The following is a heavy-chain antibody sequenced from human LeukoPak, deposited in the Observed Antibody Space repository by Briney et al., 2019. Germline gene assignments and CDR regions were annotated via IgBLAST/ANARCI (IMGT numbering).Heavy chain of an antibody. Sequence: SQTLSLTCTVSGGSISSGSYYWSWIRQPAGKGLEWIGRIYTSGSTNYNPSRKSRVTISVDTSKNQFSLKLSSVTAADTAVYYCARGPLLYDILTGYDYWGQGTLVTVSS. D-gene: IGHD3-9*01. CDR3: ARGPLLYDILTGYDY. CDR1: GGSISSGSYY. J-gene: IGHJ4*02. CDR2: IYTSGST. V-gene: IGHV4-61*02.